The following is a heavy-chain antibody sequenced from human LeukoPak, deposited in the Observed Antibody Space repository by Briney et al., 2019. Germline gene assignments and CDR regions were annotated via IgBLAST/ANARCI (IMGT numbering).Heavy chain of an antibody. CDR1: GYTLTSYF. J-gene: IGHJ3*02. V-gene: IGHV1-46*01. CDR2: INPSGGST. Sequence: ASVKVSCKASGYTLTSYFIHWVRQAPGQGLEWMGIINPSGGSTSYAQKFQGRVTMTRDTSTSTVYMELSSLRSQDTAVYYCARDQDWNYAFDIWGQGTMVTVSS. CDR3: ARDQDWNYAFDI. D-gene: IGHD1-7*01.